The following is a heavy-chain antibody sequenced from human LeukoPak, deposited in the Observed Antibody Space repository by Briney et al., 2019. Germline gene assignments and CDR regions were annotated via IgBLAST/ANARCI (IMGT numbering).Heavy chain of an antibody. Sequence: SSETLSLTCTVSGASISSGDYYWSWIRQPPGKGLECIVHIYYSGSTYYNPSLKSRVTISVDTSKNQFSLKLSSVTAADTAVYYCARGRGVPYYYDSSGYYPADYWGQGTLVTVSS. J-gene: IGHJ4*02. CDR3: ARGRGVPYYYDSSGYYPADY. CDR1: GASISSGDYY. V-gene: IGHV4-30-4*01. CDR2: IYYSGST. D-gene: IGHD3-22*01.